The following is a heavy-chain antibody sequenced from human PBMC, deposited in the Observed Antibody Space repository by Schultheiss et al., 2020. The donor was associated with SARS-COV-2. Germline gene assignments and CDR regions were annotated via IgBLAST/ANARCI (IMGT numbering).Heavy chain of an antibody. Sequence: SETLSLTCTVSGGSISHYYWSWVRLSPGKGLEWIGYVHYTGRTDYNPSLKSRVTISVDTSKNQFSLKLSSVTAADTAVYYCARGWGGLTDYWGQGTLVTVSS. V-gene: IGHV4-59*12. D-gene: IGHD7-27*01. CDR3: ARGWGGLTDY. J-gene: IGHJ4*02. CDR1: GGSISHYY. CDR2: VHYTGRT.